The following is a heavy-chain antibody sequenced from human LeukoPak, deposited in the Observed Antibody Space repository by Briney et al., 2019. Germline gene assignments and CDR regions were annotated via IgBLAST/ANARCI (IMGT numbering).Heavy chain of an antibody. J-gene: IGHJ4*02. CDR1: GGSISSGTYY. CDR3: ARGLSRITIFGVVSDFDY. V-gene: IGHV4-61*02. Sequence: SETLSLTCTVFGGSISSGTYYWSWIRQPAGKGLEWIGRFYTSGSTNYNPSLKSRVTISVDTSKNQFSLNLSSVTAADTAVYYCARGLSRITIFGVVSDFDYWGQGTLATVSS. D-gene: IGHD3-3*01. CDR2: FYTSGST.